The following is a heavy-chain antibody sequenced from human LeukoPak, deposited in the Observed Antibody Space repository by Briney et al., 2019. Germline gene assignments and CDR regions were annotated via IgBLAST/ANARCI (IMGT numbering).Heavy chain of an antibody. CDR2: IKRDGSER. Sequence: PGGSLRLSCAASGFTFSSYWMTWVRQAPGKGLEWVGNIKRDGSERYYVDSVKGRFTISRDNAKNSLYLQMNSLRAEDTAVYYCVRDFRLLEDYWGQGTLVTVSS. V-gene: IGHV3-7*01. CDR1: GFTFSSYW. J-gene: IGHJ4*02. D-gene: IGHD3-3*01. CDR3: VRDFRLLEDY.